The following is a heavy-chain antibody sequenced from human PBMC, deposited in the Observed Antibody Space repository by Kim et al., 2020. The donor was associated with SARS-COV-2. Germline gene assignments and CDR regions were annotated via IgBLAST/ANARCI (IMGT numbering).Heavy chain of an antibody. CDR2: IFSGGTT. V-gene: IGHV4-4*07. D-gene: IGHD3-10*01. Sequence: SETLSLTCSVSGDSINNNFWSWIRQPAGRRLEWIGRIFSGGTTDYNPSLRGRVTMSVDTSNNQFSLRLTSVTAADTAVYYCARTMAYYYNMEVWGQGTTVTVSS. CDR1: GDSINNNF. J-gene: IGHJ6*02. CDR3: ARTMAYYYNMEV.